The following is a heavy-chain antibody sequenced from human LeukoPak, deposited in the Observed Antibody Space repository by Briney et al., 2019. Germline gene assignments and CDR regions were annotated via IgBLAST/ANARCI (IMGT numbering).Heavy chain of an antibody. CDR1: GFTFSNYW. Sequence: GGSLRLSCAASGFTFSNYWMGWVHQAPGKRLEWVANMNIDGSEEYYADSVKGRFSISRDNARNSVYLQMASLRVEDTAVYYCARDPVEWELLLDYWGQGTLVTVSS. J-gene: IGHJ4*02. CDR3: ARDPVEWELLLDY. CDR2: MNIDGSEE. D-gene: IGHD1-26*01. V-gene: IGHV3-7*01.